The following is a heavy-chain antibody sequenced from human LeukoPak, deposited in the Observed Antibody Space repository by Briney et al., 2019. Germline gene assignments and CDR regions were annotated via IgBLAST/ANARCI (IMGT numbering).Heavy chain of an antibody. CDR1: SGSISGIY. J-gene: IGHJ5*02. V-gene: IGHV4-59*12. CDR2: IYYSGST. Sequence: PSENLSLTGTVSSGSISGIYYNWLRQPQGKGLVWIGYIYYSGSTNYNPSLKSRVTISLATSKNQFSLKLSSVTAADTAVYYCARNLVVVTANVDWFDPWGQGTLVTVSS. CDR3: ARNLVVVTANVDWFDP. D-gene: IGHD2-21*02.